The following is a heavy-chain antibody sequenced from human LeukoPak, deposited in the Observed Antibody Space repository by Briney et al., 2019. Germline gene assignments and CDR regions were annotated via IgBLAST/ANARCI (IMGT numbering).Heavy chain of an antibody. V-gene: IGHV3-7*01. CDR2: IKQDGSEK. CDR1: GFTFSSYW. J-gene: IGHJ4*02. Sequence: GGSLRLSCAASGFTFSSYWMSWVRQAPGKGLEWVANIKQDGSEKYYVDSVKGRFTISRDNAKNSLYLQMNSLRAEDTAVYYCARDGPGYSSSWNVYWGQGTLVTVSS. CDR3: ARDGPGYSSSWNVY. D-gene: IGHD6-13*01.